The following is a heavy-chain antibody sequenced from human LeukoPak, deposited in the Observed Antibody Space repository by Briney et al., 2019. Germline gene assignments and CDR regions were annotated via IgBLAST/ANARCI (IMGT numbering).Heavy chain of an antibody. D-gene: IGHD5-18*01. CDR1: GFTFSAYA. CDR3: ARGRLPLNWFDP. Sequence: PGGSLRLSCTASGFTFSAYAMMWVRQAPGKGPEWVSAIRGGGGSAFYADSVKGRFTISRDNSKYTLFLQMNSLRAEDTAVYYCARGRLPLNWFDPWGQGTLVTVSS. J-gene: IGHJ5*02. V-gene: IGHV3-23*01. CDR2: IRGGGGSA.